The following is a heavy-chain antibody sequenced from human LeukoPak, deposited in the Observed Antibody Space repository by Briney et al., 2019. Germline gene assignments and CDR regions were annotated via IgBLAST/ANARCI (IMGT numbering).Heavy chain of an antibody. CDR3: ARTYEGITMIVVGLYAFDI. Sequence: PGGSLRLSCAASGFTFSSYGMHWVRQAPGKGLEWVAVISYDGSNKYYADSVKGRFTISRDNSKNTLYLQMNSLRAEDTAVYYCARTYEGITMIVVGLYAFDIWGQGTMVTVSS. V-gene: IGHV3-30*03. J-gene: IGHJ3*02. CDR2: ISYDGSNK. CDR1: GFTFSSYG. D-gene: IGHD3-22*01.